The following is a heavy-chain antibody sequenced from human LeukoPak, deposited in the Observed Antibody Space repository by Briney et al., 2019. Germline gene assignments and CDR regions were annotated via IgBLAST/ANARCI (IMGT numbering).Heavy chain of an antibody. CDR1: GYTFTGYY. Sequence: ASVKVSCKASGYTFTGYYMHWVRQAPGQGLEWMGWINPNSGGTNYAQKFQGRVTMTRDTSISTAYMELSRLRSDDTAVYYCARCTAWELLPNFDYWGQGTLVTVSS. CDR3: ARCTAWELLPNFDY. V-gene: IGHV1-2*02. D-gene: IGHD1-26*01. CDR2: INPNSGGT. J-gene: IGHJ4*02.